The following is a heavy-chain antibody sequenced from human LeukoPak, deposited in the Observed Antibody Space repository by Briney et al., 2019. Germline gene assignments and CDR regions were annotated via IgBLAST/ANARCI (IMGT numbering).Heavy chain of an antibody. CDR2: ISATASNT. V-gene: IGHV3-23*01. CDR1: GFTFSSYA. D-gene: IGHD1-1*01. Sequence: PGGSLRLSCAASGFTFSSYAMSWVRQAPGKGLEWVSAISATASNTYYADSVKGRFTISRDNSKSTLYLQMNSLRVDDTAVYYCAKDWYNSLNYFDYWGQGSLVTVPS. J-gene: IGHJ4*02. CDR3: AKDWYNSLNYFDY.